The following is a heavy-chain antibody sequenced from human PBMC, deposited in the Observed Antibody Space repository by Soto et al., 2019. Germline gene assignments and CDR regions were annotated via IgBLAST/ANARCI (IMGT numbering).Heavy chain of an antibody. Sequence: QVQLQESGPGLVKPSETLSLTCTVSGGSISTYYWSWIRQPPGKGLEWIGCIYYTGSTNYNPSLKSRVTISVDTSKNQFSLKLSSVTAADTAVYYCARHGSNWKIDYWGQGTLVTVSS. D-gene: IGHD1-20*01. J-gene: IGHJ4*02. CDR3: ARHGSNWKIDY. CDR2: IYYTGST. V-gene: IGHV4-59*08. CDR1: GGSISTYY.